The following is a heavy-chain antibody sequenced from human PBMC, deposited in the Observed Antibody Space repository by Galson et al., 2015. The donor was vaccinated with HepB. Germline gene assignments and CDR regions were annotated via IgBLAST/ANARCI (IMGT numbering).Heavy chain of an antibody. CDR3: ASRRYCSGGSCQRGVY. D-gene: IGHD2-15*01. CDR1: GGSFSGYY. J-gene: IGHJ4*02. V-gene: IGHV4-34*01. CDR2: INHSGST. Sequence: LSLTCAVYGGSFSGYYWSWIRQPPGKGLEWIGEINHSGSTNYNPSLKSRVTISVDTSKNQFSLKLSSVTAADTAVYYCASRRYCSGGSCQRGVYWGQGTLVTVSS.